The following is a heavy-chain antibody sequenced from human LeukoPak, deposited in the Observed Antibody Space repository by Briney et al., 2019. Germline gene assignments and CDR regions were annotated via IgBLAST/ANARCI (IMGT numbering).Heavy chain of an antibody. CDR1: GGTFSSYA. Sequence: ASVKVSCKASGGTFSSYAISWVRQAPGQGLEWMGRIIPIFGTANYAQKFQGRVTITTDESTSTAYMELSSLRSEDTAVYYCARDMRTGATLESGNFGYWGQGTLVTVSS. V-gene: IGHV1-69*05. D-gene: IGHD1-26*01. J-gene: IGHJ4*02. CDR3: ARDMRTGATLESGNFGY. CDR2: IIPIFGTA.